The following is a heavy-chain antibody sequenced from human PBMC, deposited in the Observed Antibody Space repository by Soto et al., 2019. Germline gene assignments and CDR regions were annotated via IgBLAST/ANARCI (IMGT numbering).Heavy chain of an antibody. V-gene: IGHV3-49*04. CDR1: GFRFSEHA. CDR3: AKIQSVPVYYYGMDV. CDR2: IRNTPYGGTT. D-gene: IGHD2-2*01. Sequence: GGSLRLSCNCSGFRFSEHAMTWVRQAPGKGLEWVGFIRNTPYGGTTDYAASVRGRFTISRDNSKNTLFLQMNSLRAEDTAVYYCAKIQSVPVYYYGMDVWGQGTTLTVS. J-gene: IGHJ6*02.